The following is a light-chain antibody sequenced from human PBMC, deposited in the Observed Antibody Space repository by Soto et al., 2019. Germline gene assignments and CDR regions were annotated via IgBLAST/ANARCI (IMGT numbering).Light chain of an antibody. Sequence: QSVLTQPPSASGSPGQSVTISCTGTSXDVGGYNYVSWFQQHPGKAPKLIIHEVNQRPSGVPDRFSGSKSGNTASLTVSGLQAEDEGTYYCSSYGGYNNVVFGTGTKVTGL. J-gene: IGLJ1*01. CDR1: SXDVGGYNY. CDR3: SSYGGYNNVV. V-gene: IGLV2-8*01. CDR2: EVN.